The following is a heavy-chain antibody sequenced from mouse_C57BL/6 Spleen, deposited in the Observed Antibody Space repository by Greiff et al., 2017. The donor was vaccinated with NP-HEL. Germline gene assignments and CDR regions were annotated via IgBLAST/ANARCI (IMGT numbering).Heavy chain of an antibody. V-gene: IGHV1-69*01. CDR1: GYTFTSYW. CDR2: IDPSDSYT. J-gene: IGHJ3*01. Sequence: VQLQQPGAELVMPGASVKLSCKASGYTFTSYWMHWVKQRPGQGLEWIGEIDPSDSYTNYNQKFKGKSTLTVDESSSTAYMQLSSLTSEDSAVYYCARGSYYGSSSAWFADWGQGTVVTVSA. CDR3: ARGSYYGSSSAWFAD. D-gene: IGHD1-1*01.